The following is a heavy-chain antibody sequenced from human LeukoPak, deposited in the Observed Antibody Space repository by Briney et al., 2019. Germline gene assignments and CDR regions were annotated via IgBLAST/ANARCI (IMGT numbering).Heavy chain of an antibody. J-gene: IGHJ4*02. D-gene: IGHD6-13*01. Sequence: SGGSLRLSCAASGFTFSDYYMGWVRQAPGKGLECVSYIDMSATTIYYADSVKGRFTISRDNAKNSLFLQMNSLRAEDTAVYYCAKDILAAGLFFDYWGQGALVTVSS. CDR3: AKDILAAGLFFDY. V-gene: IGHV3-11*01. CDR1: GFTFSDYY. CDR2: IDMSATTI.